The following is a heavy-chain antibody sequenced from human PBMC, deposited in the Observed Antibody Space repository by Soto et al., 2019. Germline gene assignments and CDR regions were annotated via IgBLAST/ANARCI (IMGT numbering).Heavy chain of an antibody. Sequence: QVQLQESGPGLVNPSQTLSLTCTVSGGSISSGGYYWNWIRQHPGKGLEWIGDIYYRWSTYYNPSLKSRVTISVDTSKNQFSLKLSSVTAADTAVYYCARENSAASHDYGFPVDWYCDLCGRGTLVAVSS. CDR2: IYYRWST. D-gene: IGHD4-17*01. V-gene: IGHV4-31*03. CDR3: ARENSAASHDYGFPVDWYCDL. CDR1: GGSISSGGYY. J-gene: IGHJ2*01.